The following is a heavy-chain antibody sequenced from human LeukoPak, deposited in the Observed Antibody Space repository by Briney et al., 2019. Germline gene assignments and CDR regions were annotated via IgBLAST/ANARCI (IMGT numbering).Heavy chain of an antibody. CDR1: GGSFSGYY. J-gene: IGHJ4*02. CDR2: INHSGST. Sequence: SETLSLTCAVYGGSFSGYYWSWIRQPPGKGLEWIGEINHSGSTNYNPSLKSRVTISVDTSKNQFSLKLSSVTATDTAVYYCARGRDILTGCLDYWGQGTLVTVSS. V-gene: IGHV4-34*01. D-gene: IGHD3-9*01. CDR3: ARGRDILTGCLDY.